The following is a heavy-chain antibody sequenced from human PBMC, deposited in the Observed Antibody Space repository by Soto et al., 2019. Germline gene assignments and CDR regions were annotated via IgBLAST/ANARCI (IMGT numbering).Heavy chain of an antibody. CDR1: GGSISSSSYY. CDR3: ARHTGIRLQWELLLGDFDY. CDR2: IYYSGST. Sequence: SETLSLTCTVSGGSISSSSYYWGWIRQPPGKGLEWIGSIYYSGSTYYNPSLKSRVTISVDTSKNQFSLKLSSVTAADTAVYYCARHTGIRLQWELLLGDFDYWGQGTLVTVSS. V-gene: IGHV4-39*01. J-gene: IGHJ4*02. D-gene: IGHD1-26*01.